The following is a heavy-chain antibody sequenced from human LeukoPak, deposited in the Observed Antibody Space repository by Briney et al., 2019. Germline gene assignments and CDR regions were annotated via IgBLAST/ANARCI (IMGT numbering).Heavy chain of an antibody. D-gene: IGHD1-26*01. CDR1: RFTFSSYA. J-gene: IGHJ6*03. CDR2: ISYDGSNK. Sequence: GGSLRLSCAASRFTFSSYAMHWVRQAPGKGLEWVAVISYDGSNKYYADSVKGRFTISRDNSKNTLYLQMNSLRAEDTAVYYCARDPYSGGYGSYYYYYMDVWGKGTTVTISS. CDR3: ARDPYSGGYGSYYYYYMDV. V-gene: IGHV3-30*04.